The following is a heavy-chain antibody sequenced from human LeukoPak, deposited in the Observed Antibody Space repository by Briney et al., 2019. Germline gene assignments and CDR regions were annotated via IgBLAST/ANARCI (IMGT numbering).Heavy chain of an antibody. CDR3: ARIDSSGDGYFDY. D-gene: IGHD3-22*01. CDR1: GGSISSYS. J-gene: IGHJ4*02. Sequence: PSETLSLTCTVSGGSISSYSWSWIRQPPGKGLEWIGYIYYSWSTNYNPSLKSRVTISVDTSKNQFSLKLSSVTAADTAVFYCARIDSSGDGYFDYWGQGTLVTVSS. V-gene: IGHV4-59*01. CDR2: IYYSWST.